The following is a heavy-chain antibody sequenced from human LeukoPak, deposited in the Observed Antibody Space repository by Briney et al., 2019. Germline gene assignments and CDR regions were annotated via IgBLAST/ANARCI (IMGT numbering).Heavy chain of an antibody. CDR2: INPSGGST. CDR1: GYTFTSYY. CDR3: ARNSYDFWSGYSGWFDP. D-gene: IGHD3-3*01. Sequence: ASVKVSCKASGYTFTSYYMHWVRQAPGQGLEWMGIINPSGGSTSYAQKFQGRVTLTRDTSTSTVYMELSSLRSEDTAVYYCARNSYDFWSGYSGWFDPRGQGTLVTVSS. J-gene: IGHJ5*02. V-gene: IGHV1-46*01.